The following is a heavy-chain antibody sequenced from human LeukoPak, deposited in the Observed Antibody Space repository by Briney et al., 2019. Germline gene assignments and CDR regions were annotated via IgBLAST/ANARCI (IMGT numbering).Heavy chain of an antibody. D-gene: IGHD5-18*01. CDR1: GFTFSSYA. Sequence: GGSLRLSCAGSGFTFSSYAMSWVRQAPGKGLEWVSVIYSGGSTYYADSVKGRFTISRDRSKNTLALQMNSLRPEDTAVYYCADTSMGLDYWGQGTLVTVSS. CDR2: IYSGGST. V-gene: IGHV3-23*03. J-gene: IGHJ4*02. CDR3: ADTSMGLDY.